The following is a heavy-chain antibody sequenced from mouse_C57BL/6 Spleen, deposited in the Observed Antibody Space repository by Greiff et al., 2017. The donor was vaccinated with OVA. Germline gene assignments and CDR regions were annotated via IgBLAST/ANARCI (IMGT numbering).Heavy chain of an antibody. CDR2: IYPGSGST. V-gene: IGHV1-55*01. J-gene: IGHJ2*01. Sequence: QVQLQQPGAELVKPGASVKMSCKASGYTFTSYWITWVKQRPGQGLEWIGDIYPGSGSTNYNEKFKSKATLTVDTSSSTAYMQLSSRTSEDSAVYYCARRRAQATGFDYWGQGTTLTVAS. D-gene: IGHD3-2*02. CDR3: ARRRAQATGFDY. CDR1: GYTFTSYW.